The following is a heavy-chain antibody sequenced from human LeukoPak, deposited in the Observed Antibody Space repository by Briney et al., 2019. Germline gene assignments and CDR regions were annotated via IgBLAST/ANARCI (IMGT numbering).Heavy chain of an antibody. V-gene: IGHV4-39*01. D-gene: IGHD2-2*01. CDR3: ARPLVPAATTGFDH. CDR1: GGSISSSTYY. CDR2: ISYGGST. Sequence: PPETLSLTCTVSGGSISSSTYYWGWIRQPPGKGLEWIGSISYGGSTYYNSSLKDRVTISVDTSKNQFSLKLNSVPAADTAVYYCARPLVPAATTGFDHWGQGTLVTVSS. J-gene: IGHJ4*02.